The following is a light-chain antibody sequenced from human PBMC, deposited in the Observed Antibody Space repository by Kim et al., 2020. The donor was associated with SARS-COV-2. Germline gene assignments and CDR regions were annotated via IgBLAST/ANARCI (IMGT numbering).Light chain of an antibody. CDR1: SLRSYY. V-gene: IGLV3-19*01. Sequence: SSELTQDPVVSVALGQTVRITCQGDSLRSYYATWYQQKPGQAPLLVIYGKNNRPSGIPDRFSGSSSGSTASLTITGAQAEDEADYYCNSRDNSDNHVLFGGGTQRTVL. J-gene: IGLJ2*01. CDR2: GKN. CDR3: NSRDNSDNHVL.